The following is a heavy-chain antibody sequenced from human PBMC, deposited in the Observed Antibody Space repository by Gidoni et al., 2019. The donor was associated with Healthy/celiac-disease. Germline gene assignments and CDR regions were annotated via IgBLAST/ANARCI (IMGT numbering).Heavy chain of an antibody. D-gene: IGHD3-10*01. Sequence: EVQLVESGGGLVQPGRSLRLSCAASGFTFDDYAMHWVRQAPGQGLEWVSGISWNSGSIGYADSVKGRFTISRDNAKNSLYLQMNSLRAEDTALYYCAKAVPVYGSGSYHFDYWGQGTLVTVSS. CDR2: ISWNSGSI. J-gene: IGHJ4*02. CDR3: AKAVPVYGSGSYHFDY. CDR1: GFTFDDYA. V-gene: IGHV3-9*01.